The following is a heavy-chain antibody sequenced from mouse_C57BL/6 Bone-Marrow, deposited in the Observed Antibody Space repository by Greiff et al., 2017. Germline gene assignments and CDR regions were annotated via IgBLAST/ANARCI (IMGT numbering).Heavy chain of an antibody. V-gene: IGHV1-50*01. CDR2: IDPSDSYS. CDR1: GYTFTSYW. J-gene: IGHJ4*01. Sequence: QVQLQQPGAELVKPGASVKLSCKASGYTFTSYWMQWVKQRPGQGLEWIGEIDPSDSYSNYNQKFKGKATLTVDTSSSTAYMQLSSMTSEDYAVYYGARHDYDGDYYAMDYWGQGTSVTVSS. CDR3: ARHDYDGDYYAMDY. D-gene: IGHD2-4*01.